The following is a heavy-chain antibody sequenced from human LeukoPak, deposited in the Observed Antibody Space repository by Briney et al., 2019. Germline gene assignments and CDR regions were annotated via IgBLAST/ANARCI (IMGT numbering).Heavy chain of an antibody. CDR3: MRHLGVVTGGFDY. D-gene: IGHD3-3*01. CDR2: IYHSGTT. CDR1: GYSLSSGYY. Sequence: KPSETLSPTCAVPGYSLSSGYYWGWIRQPPGEGVGGVGSIYHSGTTFYNPSLKSRVTISVDTSKNQFSLKLSSVTAADTAVYYCMRHLGVVTGGFDYWGQGTLVTVSS. V-gene: IGHV4-38-2*01. J-gene: IGHJ4*02.